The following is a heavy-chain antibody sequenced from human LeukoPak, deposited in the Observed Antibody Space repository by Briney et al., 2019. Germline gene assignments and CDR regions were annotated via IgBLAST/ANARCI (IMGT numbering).Heavy chain of an antibody. D-gene: IGHD2-2*02. CDR1: GGSISSGNYY. J-gene: IGHJ4*02. Sequence: LSLTCTVSGGSISSGNYYWSWVRQAPGKGLEWVSVIYSGGSTYYADSVKGRFTISRDNSKNTLYLQMNSLRAEDTAVYYCARGNVRYCSSTSCYTLDYWGQGTMVTVSS. CDR2: IYSGGST. CDR3: ARGNVRYCSSTSCYTLDY. V-gene: IGHV3-66*02.